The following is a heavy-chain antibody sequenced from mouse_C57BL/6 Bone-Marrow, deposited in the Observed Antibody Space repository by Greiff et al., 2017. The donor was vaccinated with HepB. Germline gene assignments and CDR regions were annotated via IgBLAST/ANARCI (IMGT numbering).Heavy chain of an antibody. J-gene: IGHJ3*01. CDR1: GFSLTSYG. D-gene: IGHD1-1*01. CDR2: IWRGGST. CDR3: ATRYYYGSSYGFAY. Sequence: VKLQESGPGLVQPSQSLSITCTVSGFSLTSYGVHWVRQSPGKGLEWLGVIWRGGSTVYNAAFMSRLSITKDNSKSQVFFKMNSLQADDTAIYYCATRYYYGSSYGFAYWGQGTLVTVSA. V-gene: IGHV2-5*01.